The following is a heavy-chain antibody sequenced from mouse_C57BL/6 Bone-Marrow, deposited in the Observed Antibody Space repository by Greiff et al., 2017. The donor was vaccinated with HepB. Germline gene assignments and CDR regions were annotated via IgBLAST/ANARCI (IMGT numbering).Heavy chain of an antibody. D-gene: IGHD2-4*01. Sequence: VQVVESGPGLVAPSQSLSITCTVSGFSLTSYAISWVRQPPGKGLEWLGVIWTGGGTNYNSALKSRLSISKDNSKSQVFLKMNSLQTDDTARYYCASIYYDYDGYAMDYWGQGTSVTVSS. V-gene: IGHV2-9-1*01. CDR1: GFSLTSYA. CDR2: IWTGGGT. CDR3: ASIYYDYDGYAMDY. J-gene: IGHJ4*01.